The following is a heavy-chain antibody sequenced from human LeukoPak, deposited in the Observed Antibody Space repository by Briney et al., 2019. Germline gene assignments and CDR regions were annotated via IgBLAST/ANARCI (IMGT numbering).Heavy chain of an antibody. CDR2: IYHSGST. CDR1: GGSISSSNW. J-gene: IGHJ4*02. D-gene: IGHD5-12*01. CDR3: ARSGGYGDYLDY. V-gene: IGHV4-4*02. Sequence: PSETLSLTCAVSGGSISSSNWWGWIRQPPGKGLEWIGEIYHSGSTNYNPSLKSRVTISVDTSKNQFSLKLSSVTAADTAVYYCARSGGYGDYLDYWGQGTLVTVSS.